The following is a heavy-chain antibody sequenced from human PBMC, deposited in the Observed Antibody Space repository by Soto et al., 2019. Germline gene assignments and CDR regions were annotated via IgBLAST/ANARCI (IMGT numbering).Heavy chain of an antibody. V-gene: IGHV6-1*01. CDR3: VRSRVFIAVAGMATYYYYYGMDV. CDR1: GGSVSSDSAA. J-gene: IGHJ6*02. Sequence: QTLSLTCASSGGSVSSDSAAWNWIRQSPSRGLEWLGRTYYRSKWYNDYAVSVNGRITINPDTSKNHFSLQLNSVTPEDTAVYYCVRSRVFIAVAGMATYYYYYGMDVWGRGTTVTVSS. D-gene: IGHD6-19*01. CDR2: TYYRSKWYN.